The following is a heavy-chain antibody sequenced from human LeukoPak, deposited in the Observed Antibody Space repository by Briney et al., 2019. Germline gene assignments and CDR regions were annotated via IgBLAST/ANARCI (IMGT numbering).Heavy chain of an antibody. CDR2: IYYSGST. V-gene: IGHV4-39*01. Sequence: PSETLSLTCTVSGGSISSSSYYWGWLRQPPGKGLEWIGSIYYSGSTYYNPSLKSRFTISVDTSKNQFSLKLSSVTAADTAVYYSARQEQLLHARGPARPSSPFDPWGQGTLVTVSS. CDR3: ARQEQLLHARGPARPSSPFDP. CDR1: GGSISSSSYY. J-gene: IGHJ5*02. D-gene: IGHD6-13*01.